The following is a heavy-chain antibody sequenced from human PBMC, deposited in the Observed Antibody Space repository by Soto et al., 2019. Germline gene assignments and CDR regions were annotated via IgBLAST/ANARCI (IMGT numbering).Heavy chain of an antibody. J-gene: IGHJ6*03. Sequence: QLQLQESGPGLVKPSETLSLTCTVSGGSISSSSYYWGWIRQPPGKGLEWIGSIYYSGSTYYNPSLKSRVTISVDTSKNQFSLKLSSVTAADTAVYYCASRPGLGTKSGYYYGSGSHNPPGDYYYMDVWGKGTTVTVSS. D-gene: IGHD3-10*01. CDR2: IYYSGST. CDR1: GGSISSSSYY. CDR3: ASRPGLGTKSGYYYGSGSHNPPGDYYYMDV. V-gene: IGHV4-39*01.